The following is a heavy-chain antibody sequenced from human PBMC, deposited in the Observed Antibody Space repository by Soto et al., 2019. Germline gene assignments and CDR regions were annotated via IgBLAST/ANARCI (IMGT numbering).Heavy chain of an antibody. CDR3: XXXYGDPYYYYYYYGM. D-gene: IGHD7-27*01. Sequence: QVQLVESGGGVVQPGRSLRLSCAASGFTFSSYAMHWVRQAPGKGLEWVAVISYDGSNKYYADSVKGRFTISRDNSKNTLYLQMNSLRAEDTAVYYXXXXYGDPYYYYYYYGM. J-gene: IGHJ6*01. V-gene: IGHV3-30-3*01. CDR1: GFTFSSYA. CDR2: ISYDGSNK.